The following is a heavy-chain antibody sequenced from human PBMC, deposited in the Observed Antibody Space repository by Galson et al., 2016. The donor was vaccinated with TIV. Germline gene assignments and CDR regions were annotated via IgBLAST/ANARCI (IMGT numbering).Heavy chain of an antibody. J-gene: IGHJ4*02. V-gene: IGHV3-23*01. CDR2: ISAGGGRT. Sequence: LRLSCAASGFTFSSFAVSWVRQAPGKGLEWVSRISAGGGRTDYADSVKGRFTISRDHPKNTLYLQMSSLRADDTAVYFCAKMDSSGFDYVRRFDFWGQGTLATVSS. D-gene: IGHD3-22*01. CDR1: GFTFSSFA. CDR3: AKMDSSGFDYVRRFDF.